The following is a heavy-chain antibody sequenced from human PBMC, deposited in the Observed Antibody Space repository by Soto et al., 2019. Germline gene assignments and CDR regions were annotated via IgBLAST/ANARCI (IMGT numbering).Heavy chain of an antibody. J-gene: IGHJ4*02. CDR3: ARTARRSWYYFGY. D-gene: IGHD6-13*01. CDR1: GFTCSIYP. V-gene: IGHV3-23*01. Sequence: EVQLLESGGALVQPGGSLRLSCAASGFTCSIYPMSWFRQATGKVLDSTSGISGSGHYTYYADSVKGRVTISRDNPKHPPYLQMNSLSAEDKAVYYCARTARRSWYYFGYWGQGALVTVSS. CDR2: ISGSGHYT.